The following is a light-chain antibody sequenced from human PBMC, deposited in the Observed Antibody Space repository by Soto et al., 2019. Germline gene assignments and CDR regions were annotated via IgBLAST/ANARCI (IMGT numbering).Light chain of an antibody. CDR2: DAS. J-gene: IGKJ2*01. CDR3: QQYNSYPYT. CDR1: QSISSW. V-gene: IGKV1-5*01. Sequence: DIQMTQSPSTLSASVGDRVTITCRASQSISSWLAWYQQKPGKAPKLLIYDASSLESGVPSRFSGSGFGTEFTLTISSLQPDDFATYYCQQYNSYPYTFGQGTKVDIK.